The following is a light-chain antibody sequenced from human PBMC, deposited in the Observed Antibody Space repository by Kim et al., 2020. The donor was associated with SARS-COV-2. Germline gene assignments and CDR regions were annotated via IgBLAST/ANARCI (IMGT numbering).Light chain of an antibody. V-gene: IGKV3-15*01. CDR2: DAS. J-gene: IGKJ1*01. CDR3: QQYSDWGGT. Sequence: EVVMMQSPATLSVSPGERTTLSCRASQSVSSNLAWYQQKPGQAPRLLIYDASSRATNIPARFSGSGSGTEFTLTISSLQSDDIAIYFCQQYSDWGGTFGQGTKVDIK. CDR1: QSVSSN.